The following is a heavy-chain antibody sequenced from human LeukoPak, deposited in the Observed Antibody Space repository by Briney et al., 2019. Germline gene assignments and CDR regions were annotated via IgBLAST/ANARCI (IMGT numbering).Heavy chain of an antibody. V-gene: IGHV5-51*01. CDR3: ARRRGHYYDSSAPPDAFDI. CDR2: IYPGDSDT. Sequence: GESLKISCKGSGYDFTFYWVAWVRQMPGKGLEWMGIIYPGDSDTRYSPSFQGQVTISADKSISTAYLQWNSLKASDTAMYYCARRRGHYYDSSAPPDAFDIWGQGTMVTVSS. D-gene: IGHD3-22*01. J-gene: IGHJ3*02. CDR1: GYDFTFYW.